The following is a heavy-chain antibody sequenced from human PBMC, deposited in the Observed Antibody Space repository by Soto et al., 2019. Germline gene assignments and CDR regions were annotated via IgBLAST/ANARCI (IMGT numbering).Heavy chain of an antibody. CDR2: IYPGDSDT. V-gene: IGHV5-51*01. D-gene: IGHD6-13*01. J-gene: IGHJ4*02. Sequence: PGESLKISCQGSGYSFTNYWVVWVRQMPGKGLEWMGTIYPGDSDTRYSPSFQGQVTISADKSISTAYLQWSSLKASDTAVYYCARLPAGSWYRDFDYWGQGTPVTVSS. CDR3: ARLPAGSWYRDFDY. CDR1: GYSFTNYW.